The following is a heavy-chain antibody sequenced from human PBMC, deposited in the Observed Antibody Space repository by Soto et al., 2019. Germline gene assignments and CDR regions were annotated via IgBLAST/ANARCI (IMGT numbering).Heavy chain of an antibody. CDR1: GFTFSSYG. CDR2: IWYDGSNK. J-gene: IGHJ6*02. Sequence: QPGGSLRLSCAASGFTFSSYGMHWVRQAPGKGLEWVAVIWYDGSNKYYADSVKGRFTISRDNSKNTLYLQMNSLRAEDTAVYYCAREVVPAAPHTTHPLYYYYGMDVWGQGTTVTVSS. V-gene: IGHV3-33*01. CDR3: AREVVPAAPHTTHPLYYYYGMDV. D-gene: IGHD2-2*01.